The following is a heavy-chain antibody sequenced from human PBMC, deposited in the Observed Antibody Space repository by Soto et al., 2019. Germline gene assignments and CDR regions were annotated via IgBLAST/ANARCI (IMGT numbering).Heavy chain of an antibody. Sequence: PGGSLRLSCAASGFTFSNAWMNWVRQAPGKGLEWVGRIKSKTDGGTTDYAAPVKGRFTISRDDSKNTLYLQMNSLKTVDTAVYYCTTFPYGGYYYYGMDVWGQGTTVTVS. D-gene: IGHD2-15*01. J-gene: IGHJ6*02. CDR3: TTFPYGGYYYYGMDV. V-gene: IGHV3-15*07. CDR1: GFTFSNAW. CDR2: IKSKTDGGTT.